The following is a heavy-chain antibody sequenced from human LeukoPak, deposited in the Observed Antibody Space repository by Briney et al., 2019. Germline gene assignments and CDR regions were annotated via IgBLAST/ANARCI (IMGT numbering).Heavy chain of an antibody. D-gene: IGHD3-10*01. J-gene: IGHJ6*02. V-gene: IGHV3-30*02. CDR2: IRYDGSNK. CDR1: GFTFSSYG. CDR3: ARSAYYYGSGPKGGMDV. Sequence: PGGSLRLSCAASGFTFSSYGMHWVRQAPGKGLEWVAFIRYDGSNKYYADSVKGRFTISRDNSKNTLYLQMNSLRAEDTAVYYCARSAYYYGSGPKGGMDVWGQGTTVTVSS.